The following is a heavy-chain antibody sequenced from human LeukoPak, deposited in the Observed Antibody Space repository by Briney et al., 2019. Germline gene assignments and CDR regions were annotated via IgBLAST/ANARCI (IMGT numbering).Heavy chain of an antibody. J-gene: IGHJ3*02. CDR2: INPSGGST. V-gene: IGHV1-2*06. Sequence: GASVKVSCKTSGYTFTSYYIHWVRQAPGQGLEWMGLINPSGGSTNYAQKFQGRVTMTRDTSISTAYMELSRLRSDDTALYYCARNGRPSQAFDIWAKGQSSPSLQ. CDR1: GYTFTSYY. CDR3: ARNGRPSQAFDI.